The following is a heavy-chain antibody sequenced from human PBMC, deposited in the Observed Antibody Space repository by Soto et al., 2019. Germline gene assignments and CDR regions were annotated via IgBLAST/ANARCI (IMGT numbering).Heavy chain of an antibody. J-gene: IGHJ3*02. CDR2: IWYDGSNK. CDR1: GFTFSSYG. Sequence: GGSLRLSCAASGFTFSSYGMHWVRQAPGKGLEWVAVIWYDGSNKYYADSVKGRFTISRDNSKNTPYLQMNSLRAEDTAVYYCARDYSRVAFDIWGQGTMVTVSS. V-gene: IGHV3-33*01. CDR3: ARDYSRVAFDI. D-gene: IGHD2-21*01.